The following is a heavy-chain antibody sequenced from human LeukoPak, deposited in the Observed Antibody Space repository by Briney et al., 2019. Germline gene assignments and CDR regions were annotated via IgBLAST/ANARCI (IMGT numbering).Heavy chain of an antibody. CDR1: GGTFSSYA. D-gene: IGHD2-15*01. Sequence: GASVEVSCKASGGTFSSYAISWVRQAPGQGLEWMGRIIPIFGIANYAQKFQGRVTITADKSTSTAYMELSSLRSEDTAVYYCASYPALDCSGGSCYYFDYWGQGTLVTVSS. J-gene: IGHJ4*02. V-gene: IGHV1-69*04. CDR3: ASYPALDCSGGSCYYFDY. CDR2: IIPIFGIA.